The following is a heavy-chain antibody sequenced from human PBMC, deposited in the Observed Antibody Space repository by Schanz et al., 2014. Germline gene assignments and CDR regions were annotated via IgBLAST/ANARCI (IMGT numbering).Heavy chain of an antibody. CDR2: IYSGGST. Sequence: EVQLVESGGGLVQPGRSLRLSCAASGFTVSNNLMRWVRQAPGKGLEWVSIIYSGGSTFYADSVKGRFTISRDNSKNTLYLQMNSLRAEDTAMYYCARGGGAAASTWGQGTLVTVSS. D-gene: IGHD6-13*01. J-gene: IGHJ5*02. V-gene: IGHV3-66*01. CDR1: GFTVSNNL. CDR3: ARGGGAAAST.